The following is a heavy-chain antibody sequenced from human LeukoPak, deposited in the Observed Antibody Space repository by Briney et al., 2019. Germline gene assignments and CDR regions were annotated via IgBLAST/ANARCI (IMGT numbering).Heavy chain of an antibody. V-gene: IGHV3-74*01. CDR3: ARDRIMGATIDAFDI. CDR2: INSDGSST. Sequence: GGSLRLSCAASGFTFSSYWMHWVRQAPGKGLVWVSRINSDGSSTSYADSVKGRFTISRDNAKNTLYLQMNSLRAEDTAVYYCARDRIMGATIDAFDIWGQGTMVTVSS. CDR1: GFTFSSYW. J-gene: IGHJ3*02. D-gene: IGHD1-26*01.